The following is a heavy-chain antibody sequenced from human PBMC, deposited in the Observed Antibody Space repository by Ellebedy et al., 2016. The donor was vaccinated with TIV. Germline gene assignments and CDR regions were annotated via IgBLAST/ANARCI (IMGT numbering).Heavy chain of an antibody. CDR1: GGTFSSYG. D-gene: IGHD2/OR15-2a*01. Sequence: ASVKVSCKASGGTFSSYGISWVRQAPGQGLEWMGIINPSGGSTTYAQKFQGRVTMTRDTSTSTVYMELSSLRYEDTAVYYCARTFDSDFWGQGTLVTVSS. CDR2: INPSGGST. J-gene: IGHJ4*02. CDR3: ARTFDSDF. V-gene: IGHV1-46*01.